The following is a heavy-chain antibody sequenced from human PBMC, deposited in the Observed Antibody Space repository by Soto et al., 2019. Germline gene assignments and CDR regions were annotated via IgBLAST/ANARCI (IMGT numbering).Heavy chain of an antibody. D-gene: IGHD4-17*01. CDR1: GFTFSSYA. Sequence: GGSLRLSCAASGFTFSSYAMHWVRQAPGKGLEWVAVISYDGSNKYYADSVKGRFTISRDNSKKTLYLQMNSLRAEDTAVYYCARGSDYGDYVTFDYWGQGTLVTVSS. J-gene: IGHJ4*02. V-gene: IGHV3-30-3*01. CDR2: ISYDGSNK. CDR3: ARGSDYGDYVTFDY.